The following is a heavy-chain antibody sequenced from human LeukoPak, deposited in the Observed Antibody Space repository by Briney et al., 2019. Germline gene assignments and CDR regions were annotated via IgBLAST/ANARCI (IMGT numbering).Heavy chain of an antibody. D-gene: IGHD1-26*01. J-gene: IGHJ4*02. CDR3: ARGERGDY. CDR1: GFTFRNYG. CDR2: VSDSGSSA. V-gene: IGHV3-21*06. Sequence: GGSLRLSCAASGFTFRNYGMSWVRQAPGKGLEWVSVVSDSGSSAYYTDSVKGRFTISRDNAKNSLYLQMNSLRAEDTAVYYCARGERGDYWGQGTLVTVSS.